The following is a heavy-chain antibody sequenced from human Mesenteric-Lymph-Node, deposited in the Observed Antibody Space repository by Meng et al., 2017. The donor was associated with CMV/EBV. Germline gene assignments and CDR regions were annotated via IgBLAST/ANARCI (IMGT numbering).Heavy chain of an antibody. Sequence: QVPLHPVGGGLFKPSETLSVTCAVYGGSFSGYYWNWIRQSPEKGLEWIGEINHSGSTTYNPSFTSRIIISVDTSTNQISLNMSSVTAADTAVYYCARGSSYDILTGYFDYWGQGARVTGYS. J-gene: IGHJ4*02. CDR3: ARGSSYDILTGYFDY. CDR1: GGSFSGYY. D-gene: IGHD3-9*01. V-gene: IGHV4-34*01. CDR2: INHSGST.